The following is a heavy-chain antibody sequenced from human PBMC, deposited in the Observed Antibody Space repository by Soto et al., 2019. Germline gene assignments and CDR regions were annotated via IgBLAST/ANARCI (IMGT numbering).Heavy chain of an antibody. CDR2: IYYSGST. CDR3: ASHPTITTNFYY. J-gene: IGHJ4*02. D-gene: IGHD3-3*01. CDR1: GVSIRSYH. V-gene: IGHV4-59*08. Sequence: QVQLQESGPGLVKPSETLSLICAVSGVSIRSYHWSWIRQPPGKGLEWIGNIYYSGSTNSNPSLKSRLTMSVDTSKNQFSLKLTSVTAADTAVYYCASHPTITTNFYYWGQGTLVTVSS.